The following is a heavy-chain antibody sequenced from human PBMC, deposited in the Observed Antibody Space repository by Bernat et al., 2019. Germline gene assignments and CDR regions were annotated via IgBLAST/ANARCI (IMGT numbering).Heavy chain of an antibody. CDR1: GDSISRNNYY. CDR3: ARHIWDGDSSSWYFDV. D-gene: IGHD6-6*01. J-gene: IGHJ2*01. Sequence: QQQLQESGPGLVKPSETLFLTCSVSGDSISRNNYYWGWIRQPPGKGLEWIGSILYSGSTYYNPSFKSRVTISVDRSKNQFSLMLTSVTAADTAVFYCARHIWDGDSSSWYFDVWGRGTLVSVFS. V-gene: IGHV4-39*01. CDR2: ILYSGST.